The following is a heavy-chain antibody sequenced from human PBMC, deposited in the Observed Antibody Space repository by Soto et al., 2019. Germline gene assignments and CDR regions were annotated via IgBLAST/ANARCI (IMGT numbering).Heavy chain of an antibody. CDR3: ASMSRGYGDFLFDY. V-gene: IGHV4-31*03. CDR2: IYYSGST. J-gene: IGHJ4*02. Sequence: QVQLQESGPGLVKPSQTLSLTCTVSGGSISSGGYYWSWLRQHPGKGLEWIGYIYYSGSTYYNPSLKSRVTISVDTSKNQFSLKLSSVTAADTAVYYCASMSRGYGDFLFDYWGQGTLVNVSS. D-gene: IGHD4-17*01. CDR1: GGSISSGGYY.